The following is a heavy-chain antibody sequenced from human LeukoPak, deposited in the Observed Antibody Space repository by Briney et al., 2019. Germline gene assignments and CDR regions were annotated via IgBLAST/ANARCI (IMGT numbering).Heavy chain of an antibody. CDR2: IYYSGST. V-gene: IGHV4-61*01. CDR1: GGSISSSSYY. CDR3: ARSPGYYDSSGYYYVDYFDY. Sequence: SSETLSLTCTVSGGSISSSSYYWSWIRQPPGKGLEWIGYIYYSGSTNYNPSLKSRVTISVDTSKNQFSLKLSSVTAADTAVYYCARSPGYYDSSGYYYVDYFDYWGQGTLVTVSS. J-gene: IGHJ4*02. D-gene: IGHD3-22*01.